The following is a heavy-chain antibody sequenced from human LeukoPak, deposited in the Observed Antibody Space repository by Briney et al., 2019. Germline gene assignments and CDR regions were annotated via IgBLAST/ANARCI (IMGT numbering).Heavy chain of an antibody. CDR1: GFTFSSYA. J-gene: IGHJ4*02. D-gene: IGHD3-10*01. V-gene: IGHV3-30-3*01. Sequence: GGSLRLSCAASGFTFSSYAMHWVRQAPGKGLEWVAVISYDGSNKYYADSVKGRFTISRDNSKNTLYLQMNSLRAEDTAVYYCARDGEGGYYGSGFDYWGQGTLVTVSS. CDR2: ISYDGSNK. CDR3: ARDGEGGYYGSGFDY.